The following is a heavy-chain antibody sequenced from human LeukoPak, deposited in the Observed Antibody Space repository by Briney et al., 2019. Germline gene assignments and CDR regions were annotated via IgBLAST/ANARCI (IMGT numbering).Heavy chain of an antibody. CDR1: GYTFTGYY. D-gene: IGHD2-15*01. V-gene: IGHV1-2*02. Sequence: ASVKVSCKASGYTFTGYYLFWVRQAPGQGLEWMGWINPNTGDTRYGQKFQGRVTLTRDTYIRTTYMELSSLRSDDTAVYYCARDEGFCNGDNHYPDLGYWGQGTLVTVSS. CDR2: INPNTGDT. CDR3: ARDEGFCNGDNHYPDLGY. J-gene: IGHJ4*02.